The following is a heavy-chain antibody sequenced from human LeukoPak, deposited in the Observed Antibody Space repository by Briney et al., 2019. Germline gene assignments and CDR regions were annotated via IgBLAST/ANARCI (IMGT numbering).Heavy chain of an antibody. D-gene: IGHD6-19*01. J-gene: IGHJ3*02. V-gene: IGHV1-2*02. CDR1: GYTFTGYY. CDR3: ASWIAVAGTVYDAFDI. CDR2: INPNSGGT. Sequence: GASVKVSCKASGYTFTGYYMHWVRQAPGQGLEWMGWINPNSGGTNYAQKFQGRVTMTRDTSISTAYMELSRLRSDDTAVYYCASWIAVAGTVYDAFDIWGQGTMVTVSS.